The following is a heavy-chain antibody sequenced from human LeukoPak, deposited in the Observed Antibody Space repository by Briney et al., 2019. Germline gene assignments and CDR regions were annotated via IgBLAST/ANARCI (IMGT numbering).Heavy chain of an antibody. CDR1: GFTFSSYG. CDR3: AKMHPGPDYGDRTY. J-gene: IGHJ4*02. D-gene: IGHD4-17*01. Sequence: GGSLRLSCAASGFTFSSYGMHWVRQAPGKGLEWVAFIRYDGSNKYYADSVKGRFTISRDNSKNTLYLQMNSLRAEDTAVYYCAKMHPGPDYGDRTYWGQGTLVTVSS. V-gene: IGHV3-30*02. CDR2: IRYDGSNK.